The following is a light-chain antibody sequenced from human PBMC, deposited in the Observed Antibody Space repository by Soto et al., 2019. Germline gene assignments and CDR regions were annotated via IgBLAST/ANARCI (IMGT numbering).Light chain of an antibody. CDR3: QQRSTWPFS. V-gene: IGKV3-11*01. J-gene: IGKJ4*01. Sequence: EVVLTQFPAPLSLSPGESATLSCRANQSVSSNLAWYQHKPSRPPRLLIFGASDMAHGIPARFSGSGSGTDFTLTITSLEADSFAVYYGQQRSTWPFSFGRGTKVEI. CDR2: GAS. CDR1: QSVSSN.